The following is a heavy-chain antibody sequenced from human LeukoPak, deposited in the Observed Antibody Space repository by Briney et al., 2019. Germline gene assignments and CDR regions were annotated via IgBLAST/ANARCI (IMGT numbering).Heavy chain of an antibody. J-gene: IGHJ3*02. CDR1: GFNFPTYA. CDR3: AKEPRLESVHTLDI. V-gene: IGHV3-23*01. CDR2: IRVSDGAR. D-gene: IGHD1-1*01. Sequence: GGALRLSSAASGFNFPTYAMQWVRQAPGKGLEWVSSIRVSDGARFHADSVKGRFTTSREHSTNTLFLQMNSLRVEDTAAYYCAKEPRLESVHTLDIWGQGTIVTVSS.